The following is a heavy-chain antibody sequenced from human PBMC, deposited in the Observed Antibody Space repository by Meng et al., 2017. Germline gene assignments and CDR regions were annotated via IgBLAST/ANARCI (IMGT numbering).Heavy chain of an antibody. J-gene: IGHJ5*02. CDR3: ARRRGGSSDWFDP. Sequence: QVQLQQWGAGLLKPSETLFLHCAVYGGSFSGYYWSWIRQPPGKGLEWIGEINHSGSTNYNPSLKSRVTISVDTSKNQFSLKLSSVTAADTAVYYCARRRGGSSDWFDPWGQGTLVTVSS. D-gene: IGHD6-6*01. CDR1: GGSFSGYY. CDR2: INHSGST. V-gene: IGHV4-34*01.